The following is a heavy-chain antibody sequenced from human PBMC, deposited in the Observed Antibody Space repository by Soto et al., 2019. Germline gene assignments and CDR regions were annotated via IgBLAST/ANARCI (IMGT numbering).Heavy chain of an antibody. CDR3: AKRELDDK. V-gene: IGHV3-23*01. Sequence: EVQLLESGGRFVQPGGSLRLSCAASGFTFRSYGMSWVRQAPGKGLEWISAISDNGGRTDYADSMKGRFTISRDNSKNTLFLQMNTLTAEDTAVYYCAKRELDDKWGQGTLVTVS. J-gene: IGHJ4*02. D-gene: IGHD3-3*02. CDR1: GFTFRSYG. CDR2: ISDNGGRT.